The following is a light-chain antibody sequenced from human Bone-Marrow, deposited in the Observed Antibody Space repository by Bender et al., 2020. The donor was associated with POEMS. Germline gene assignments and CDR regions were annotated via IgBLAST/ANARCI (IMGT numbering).Light chain of an antibody. J-gene: IGLJ3*02. V-gene: IGLV2-23*02. CDR1: SSDVGSYNC. CDR2: EVT. Sequence: QSALTQPASVSGSPGQSITISCTGTSSDVGSYNCVSWYQHHPGKAPKLMIYEVTKRTSGVSNRFSGSKSDNTASLRISGLQSEDEADYYCYSYAGSFTWVFGGGTKLTVL. CDR3: YSYAGSFTWV.